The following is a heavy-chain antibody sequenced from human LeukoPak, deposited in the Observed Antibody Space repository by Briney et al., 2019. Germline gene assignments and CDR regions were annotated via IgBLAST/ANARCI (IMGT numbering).Heavy chain of an antibody. J-gene: IGHJ4*02. V-gene: IGHV3-48*03. CDR2: ISSSGSNV. CDR3: ARGPLQHHFDY. Sequence: GGSLRLSCAASGFTFSSYEMNWVRQAPGKGLEWVSYISSSGSNVYYADSVKGRFTISRDDAKNSLYLQMNSLRAEDTAVYYCARGPLQHHFDYWGQGTLVTVSS. CDR1: GFTFSSYE. D-gene: IGHD4-11*01.